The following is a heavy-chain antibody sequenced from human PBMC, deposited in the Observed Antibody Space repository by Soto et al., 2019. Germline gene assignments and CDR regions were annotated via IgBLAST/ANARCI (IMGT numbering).Heavy chain of an antibody. J-gene: IGHJ4*02. V-gene: IGHV3-21*01. CDR2: ISSSSSSI. CDR1: KFTFNSYT. CDR3: ARDSSDSSGYSQLFHY. D-gene: IGHD3-22*01. Sequence: EVQLVESGGGLVKPGGSLRLSCAASKFTFNSYTMNWVRQAPGKGLEWVSSISSSSSSIYYADSVKGRFTISRDYAKNSLYLQMHSLRADDTAVYYCARDSSDSSGYSQLFHYWGQGTLVTVSS.